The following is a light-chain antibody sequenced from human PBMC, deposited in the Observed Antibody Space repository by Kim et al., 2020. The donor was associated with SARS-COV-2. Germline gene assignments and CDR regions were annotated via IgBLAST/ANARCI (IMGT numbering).Light chain of an antibody. J-gene: IGKJ5*01. CDR1: QSVTNS. V-gene: IGKV3D-15*03. CDR3: QQYNNWPPYT. Sequence: EVVMTQSPPSLSVSPGDRATLSCRASQSVTNSLAWYQQKPGQAPRLLIYDTSVSATGIPARFSASGSGTRFTLTISIVQSEDSAVYFCQQYNNWPPYTFGQGKRLEIK. CDR2: DTS.